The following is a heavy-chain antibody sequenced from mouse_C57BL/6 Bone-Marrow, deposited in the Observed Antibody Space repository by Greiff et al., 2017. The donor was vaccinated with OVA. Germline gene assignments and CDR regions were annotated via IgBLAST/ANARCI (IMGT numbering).Heavy chain of an antibody. J-gene: IGHJ1*03. Sequence: EVKVEESGGGLVKPGGSLKLSCAASGFTFSSYAMSWVRPTPEKRLEWVATISDGGSYTYYPDNVKGRFTISRDNDKNNLYLQMSHLKSEDTAMYYCARPRYFDVWGTGTTVTVSS. CDR3: ARPRYFDV. CDR2: ISDGGSYT. V-gene: IGHV5-4*03. CDR1: GFTFSSYA.